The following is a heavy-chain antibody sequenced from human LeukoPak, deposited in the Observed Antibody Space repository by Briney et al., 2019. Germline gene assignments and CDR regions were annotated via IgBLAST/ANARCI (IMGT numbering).Heavy chain of an antibody. D-gene: IGHD3-10*01. CDR2: IHSSGST. CDR1: GGSIGSYY. J-gene: IGHJ4*02. Sequence: SETLSLTCTVSGGSIGSYYRSWIRQPAGKGLEWIGRIHSSGSTNYNPSIKSRVTMSLDTSKNQFSLKVDSVTAADTAIYYCAREAVDYGSGSHDYWGQGTLVAVSS. V-gene: IGHV4-4*07. CDR3: AREAVDYGSGSHDY.